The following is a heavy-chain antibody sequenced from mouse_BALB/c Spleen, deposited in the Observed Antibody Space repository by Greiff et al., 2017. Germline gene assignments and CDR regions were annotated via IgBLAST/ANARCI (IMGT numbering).Heavy chain of an antibody. CDR1: GFTFSSYG. Sequence: EVKLVESGGGLVQPGGSLKLSCAASGFTFSSYGMSWVRQTPDKRLELVATINSNGGSTYYPDSVKGRFTISRDNAKNTLYLQMSSLKSEDTAMYYCARSYDYDYWYFDVWGAGTTVTVSS. V-gene: IGHV5-6-3*01. CDR3: ARSYDYDYWYFDV. J-gene: IGHJ1*01. CDR2: INSNGGST. D-gene: IGHD2-4*01.